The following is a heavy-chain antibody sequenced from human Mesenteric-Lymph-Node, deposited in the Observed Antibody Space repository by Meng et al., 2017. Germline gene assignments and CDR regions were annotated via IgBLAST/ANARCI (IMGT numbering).Heavy chain of an antibody. CDR3: ARQPLWADYGGNSGYDY. J-gene: IGHJ4*02. D-gene: IGHD4-23*01. CDR1: GGTFSSYA. CDR2: IIPIFGTA. Sequence: SVKVSCKASGGTFSSYAISWVRQAPGQGLEWMGGIIPIFGTANYAQKFQGRVTITADKSTSTAYMELSSLRSEDTAVYYCARQPLWADYGGNSGYDYWGQGTLVTVSS. V-gene: IGHV1-69*06.